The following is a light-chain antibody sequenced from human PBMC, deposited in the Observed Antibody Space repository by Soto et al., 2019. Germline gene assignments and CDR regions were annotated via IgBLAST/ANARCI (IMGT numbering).Light chain of an antibody. Sequence: IQMTQSPSTLSASVGDRVTITCRASQSISSWLAWYQQKPGKAPKLLIYRASSIATGVPSRFSGSGSGTDYTLTISSLQPDDVATYYCQHYNSYWTFGQGTKVDIK. J-gene: IGKJ1*01. CDR3: QHYNSYWT. CDR1: QSISSW. V-gene: IGKV1-5*03. CDR2: RAS.